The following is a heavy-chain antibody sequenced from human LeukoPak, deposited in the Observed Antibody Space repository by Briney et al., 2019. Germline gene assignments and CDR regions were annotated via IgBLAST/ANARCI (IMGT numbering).Heavy chain of an antibody. J-gene: IGHJ4*02. D-gene: IGHD6-19*01. CDR1: GYTFTGDD. V-gene: IGHV1-8*01. CDR2: MNPNSGNT. Sequence: GASVKVSCKASGYTFTGDDINSVRQAPGQGLEWMGWMNPNSGNTDYAQKFQGRVTMTRNTSISTAYIELSSLRTGDTGVCVCARGQIAVAGNFDYWGQGTLVTVSP. CDR3: ARGQIAVAGNFDY.